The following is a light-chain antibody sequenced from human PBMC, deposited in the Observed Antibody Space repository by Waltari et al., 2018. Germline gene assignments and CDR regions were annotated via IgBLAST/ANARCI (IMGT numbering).Light chain of an antibody. CDR1: QSVRSA. CDR2: DAS. CDR3: QQRSNWPREFT. J-gene: IGKJ3*01. Sequence: DIVLTQSPVALSLSPGERATLSCRASQSVRSALAWYQQKPGQAPRVLIYDASNRATGIPSRFSGSGSGTDFTLTISSLEPEDFAVYYCQQRSNWPREFTFGPGTKVDIK. V-gene: IGKV3-11*01.